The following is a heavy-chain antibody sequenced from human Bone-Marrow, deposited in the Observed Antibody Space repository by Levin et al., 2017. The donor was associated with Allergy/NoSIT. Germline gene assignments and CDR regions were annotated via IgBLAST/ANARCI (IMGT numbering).Heavy chain of an antibody. J-gene: IGHJ4*02. CDR1: GFTFSDAW. CDR3: TKEGYGDYHDY. CDR2: IKSKIHGGTT. Sequence: SCVASGFTFSDAWMSWVRQAPGKGLEWVGRIKSKIHGGTTDFAAPLNDRFTISRDDSTNTLFLQLNGLKTEDTAVYYCTKEGYGDYHDYWGQGTLVTVSS. D-gene: IGHD4-17*01. V-gene: IGHV3-15*01.